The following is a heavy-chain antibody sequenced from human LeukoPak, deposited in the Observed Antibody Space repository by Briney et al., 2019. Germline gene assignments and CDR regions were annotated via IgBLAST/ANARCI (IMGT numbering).Heavy chain of an antibody. D-gene: IGHD3-3*01. CDR2: ISSSSSYI. V-gene: IGHV3-21*01. CDR1: GFTFSSYS. J-gene: IGHJ5*02. Sequence: PGGSLRLSCAASGFTFSSYSMNWVRQAPGKGLEWVSSISSSSSYIYYADSVKGRFTISRDNAKNSLYLQMNSLRAEDTAVYYCARDGLYYDFWSGYYTGIGWFDPWGQGTLVTVSS. CDR3: ARDGLYYDFWSGYYTGIGWFDP.